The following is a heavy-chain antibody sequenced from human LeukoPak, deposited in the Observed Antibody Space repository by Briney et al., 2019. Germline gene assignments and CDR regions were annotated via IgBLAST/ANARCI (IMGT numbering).Heavy chain of an antibody. D-gene: IGHD3-9*01. CDR3: VRGYDILTGYNPDFDY. V-gene: IGHV3-48*04. J-gene: IGHJ4*02. CDR1: GFTVSSNS. Sequence: PGGSLRLSCTVSGFTVSSNSMNWVRQAPGKGLEWLSYISSTSTAMYYADSVKGRFTISRDNAKNSLYLQMNRLRAEDTSVYYCVRGYDILTGYNPDFDYWGQGILVTVSS. CDR2: ISSTSTAM.